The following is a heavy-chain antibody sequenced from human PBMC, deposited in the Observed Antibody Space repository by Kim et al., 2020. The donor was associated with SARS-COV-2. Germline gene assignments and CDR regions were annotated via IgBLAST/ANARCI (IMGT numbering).Heavy chain of an antibody. J-gene: IGHJ4*02. CDR1: GGSFSGYY. Sequence: SETLSLTCAVYGGSFSGYYWSWIRQPPGKGLEWIGEINHSGSTNYNPSLKSRVTISVDTSKNQFSLKLSSVTAADTAVYYCARGPFVERRTNWNYVGWKHYYLDYGGQGNLVTVSS. V-gene: IGHV4-34*01. D-gene: IGHD1-7*01. CDR3: ARGPFVERRTNWNYVGWKHYYLDY. CDR2: INHSGST.